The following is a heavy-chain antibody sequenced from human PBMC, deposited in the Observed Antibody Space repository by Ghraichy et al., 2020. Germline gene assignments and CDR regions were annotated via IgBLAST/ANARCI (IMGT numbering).Heavy chain of an antibody. V-gene: IGHV4-34*01. D-gene: IGHD2-21*02. Sequence: SETLSLTCAVYDGSFSGFYWTWIRQPPGEGLEWIGEITHDGRTNYNPSLKSRVTISVDTSQNHFSLKLTSVTAADSAFYYCVRGGDCGGDCVLRQWGQGTLVTVTS. CDR2: ITHDGRT. J-gene: IGHJ4*02. CDR3: VRGGDCGGDCVLRQ. CDR1: DGSFSGFY.